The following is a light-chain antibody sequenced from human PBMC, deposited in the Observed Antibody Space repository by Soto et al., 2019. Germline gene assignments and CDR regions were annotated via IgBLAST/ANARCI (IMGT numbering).Light chain of an antibody. J-gene: IGKJ4*01. Sequence: EIMMTQSPVTLPVSPGERATLSCRASQSVSSNLAWYQQKPGQAPRFLIYGASTRATGIPARFSGSGSGTEFTLTISSLQSEDFAVYYCQQYDNWPLTFGGGTKVDIK. CDR3: QQYDNWPLT. V-gene: IGKV3-15*01. CDR2: GAS. CDR1: QSVSSN.